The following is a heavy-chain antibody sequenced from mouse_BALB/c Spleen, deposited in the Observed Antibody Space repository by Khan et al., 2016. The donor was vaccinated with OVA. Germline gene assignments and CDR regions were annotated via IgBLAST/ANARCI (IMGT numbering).Heavy chain of an antibody. V-gene: IGHV1-7*01. CDR3: ARDRIDY. CDR2: INPTSGFT. CDR1: GYTFTTYW. Sequence: VQLQQSGAELAKPGASVKMSCKASGYTFTTYWMHWVKQRPGQGLEWIGYINPTSGFTDSNQKFKDKATLTADKSSSTAYMQLSSLTSDDSAVYYWARDRIDYWGQGTTLTVSS. J-gene: IGHJ2*01.